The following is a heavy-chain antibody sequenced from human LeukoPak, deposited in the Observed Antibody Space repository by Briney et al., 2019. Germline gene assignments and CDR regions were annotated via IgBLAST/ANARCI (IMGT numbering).Heavy chain of an antibody. J-gene: IGHJ4*02. D-gene: IGHD6-19*01. Sequence: PSETLSLTCTVSGGSISSYYWSWIRQPPGEGLEWIGYIYYSGSTNYNPSLKSRVTISVDTSKNQFSLKLSSVTAADTAVYYCARDKSGWTWRYFDYWGQGTLVTVSS. CDR2: IYYSGST. V-gene: IGHV4-59*01. CDR1: GGSISSYY. CDR3: ARDKSGWTWRYFDY.